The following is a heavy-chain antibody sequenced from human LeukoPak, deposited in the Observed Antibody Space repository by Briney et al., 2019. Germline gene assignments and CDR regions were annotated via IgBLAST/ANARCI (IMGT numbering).Heavy chain of an antibody. CDR3: AKSLINSIYYYYYMDV. J-gene: IGHJ6*03. CDR1: GFTFSSYG. CDR2: IRYDGSNK. Sequence: GGSLRLSCAASGFTFSSYGMHWVRQAPGKGLEWVAFIRYDGSNKYYADSVKGRFTISRDNSKNTLYLQMNSLRAEDTAVYYCAKSLINSIYYYYYMDVWGKGTTVTVSS. D-gene: IGHD3-10*01. V-gene: IGHV3-30*02.